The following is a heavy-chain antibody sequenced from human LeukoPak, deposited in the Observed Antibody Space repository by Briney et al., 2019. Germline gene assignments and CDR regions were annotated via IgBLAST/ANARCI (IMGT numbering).Heavy chain of an antibody. D-gene: IGHD6-13*01. Sequence: GGSLRLSCAASGLTFKNYGMHWVRQAPGKGLEWVSIIYYDGRDKYYADSVKGRFTISRDNAKNTLYLQMDSLRAEDTAVCYCAREALSSSWYGPDYWGQGTLVTVSA. CDR1: GLTFKNYG. J-gene: IGHJ4*02. V-gene: IGHV3-33*01. CDR2: IYYDGRDK. CDR3: AREALSSSWYGPDY.